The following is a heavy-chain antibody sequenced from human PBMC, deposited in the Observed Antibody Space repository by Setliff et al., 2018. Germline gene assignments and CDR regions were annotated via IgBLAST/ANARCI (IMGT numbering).Heavy chain of an antibody. CDR1: GFTLRSYR. V-gene: IGHV3-7*03. CDR3: VNSYRGYDDYPDY. J-gene: IGHJ4*02. CDR2: IKADGSET. D-gene: IGHD3-16*02. Sequence: GGSLRLSCAASGFTLRSYRMSWVRQAPGKGLEWVANIKADGSETYYGGSVKGRFTISRDNAKNSLYLQMNSLRVEDTAVYYCVNSYRGYDDYPDYWGQGTLVTVSS.